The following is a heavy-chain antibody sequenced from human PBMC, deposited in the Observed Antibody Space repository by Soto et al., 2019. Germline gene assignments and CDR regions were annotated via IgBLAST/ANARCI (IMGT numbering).Heavy chain of an antibody. J-gene: IGHJ6*02. Sequence: EVQLVESGGGLVQPGGSLRLSCAASGFTFSSYDMHWVRQATGKGLEWVSAIGTADDTSYPGSVKGRLTISRDNAKNSLDLHKSPLGDQDTAVYYCVGQEKDLVGRSSHIFLGMNVWGQGTTLTVSS. CDR1: GFTFSSYD. D-gene: IGHD3-16*01. CDR2: IGTADDT. CDR3: VGQEKDLVGRSSHIFLGMNV. V-gene: IGHV3-13*01.